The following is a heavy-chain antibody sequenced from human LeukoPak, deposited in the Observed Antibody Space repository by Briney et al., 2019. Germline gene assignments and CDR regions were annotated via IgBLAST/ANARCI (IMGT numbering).Heavy chain of an antibody. V-gene: IGHV3-48*03. CDR2: ISASGSPI. J-gene: IGHJ4*02. CDR3: ASVTAPLDY. D-gene: IGHD2-21*02. Sequence: GGSLRLSCEASGFSFSSYEMNWVRQAPGKGLEWVSYISASGSPIYYADSVKGRFTISRDNAKNSLYLQMNSLRAEDTALYYCASVTAPLDYWGQGTLVIVSS. CDR1: GFSFSSYE.